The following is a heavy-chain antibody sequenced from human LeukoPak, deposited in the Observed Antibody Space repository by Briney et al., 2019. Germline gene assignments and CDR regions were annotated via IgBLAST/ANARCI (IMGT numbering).Heavy chain of an antibody. V-gene: IGHV3-23*01. J-gene: IGHJ4*02. CDR1: GFIFSNYA. CDR3: AKRGSGEDY. Sequence: GGSLRLSCAASGFIFSNYAMSWVRQAPGKGLDWVSTISPSDSSTYYADSVKGRFTISRDNSKNTLYLQMNSLGAEDTAVYYCAKRGSGEDYWGQGTLVTVSS. D-gene: IGHD6-19*01. CDR2: ISPSDSST.